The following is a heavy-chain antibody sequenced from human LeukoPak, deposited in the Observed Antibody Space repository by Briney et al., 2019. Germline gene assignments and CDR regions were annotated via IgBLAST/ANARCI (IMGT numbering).Heavy chain of an antibody. CDR1: GYTFISYG. CDR2: ISAYNGNT. V-gene: IGHV1-18*01. D-gene: IGHD6-6*01. J-gene: IGHJ4*02. CDR3: ARVKSRSYYFDY. Sequence: ASVKVSCKASGYTFISYGISWMRQAPGQGLEWMGWISAYNGNTNYAQKLQGRVTMTTDTSTSTAYMELRSLRSDDTAVYYCARVKSRSYYFDYWGQGTVVTVSS.